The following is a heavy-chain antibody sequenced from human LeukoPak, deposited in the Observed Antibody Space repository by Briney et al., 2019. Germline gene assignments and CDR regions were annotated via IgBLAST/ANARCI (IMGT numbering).Heavy chain of an antibody. Sequence: SGGSLRLSCAASGFTFSSYWMSWVRQAPGKGLEWVANIKQDGSEKYYVDSVKGRFTISRDNAKNSLYLQMNSLRAEDTAVYYCASNNYDILTGYLTHFDYWGQGTLVTVSS. CDR2: IKQDGSEK. CDR1: GFTFSSYW. D-gene: IGHD3-9*01. J-gene: IGHJ4*02. CDR3: ASNNYDILTGYLTHFDY. V-gene: IGHV3-7*01.